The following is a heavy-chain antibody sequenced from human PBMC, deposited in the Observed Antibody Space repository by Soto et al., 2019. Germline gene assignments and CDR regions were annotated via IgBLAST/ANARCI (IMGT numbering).Heavy chain of an antibody. V-gene: IGHV5-51*01. Sequence: GESLKISCKGSGYSFTSYWIGWVRQMPGKGLEWMGIIYPGDSDTRYSPSFQGQVTISADKSISTAYLQWSSLKASDTAMYYCASLGEYGSSGSVRGYYYYGMDVWGQGTTVTVSS. CDR3: ASLGEYGSSGSVRGYYYYGMDV. CDR2: IYPGDSDT. CDR1: GYSFTSYW. D-gene: IGHD6-13*01. J-gene: IGHJ6*02.